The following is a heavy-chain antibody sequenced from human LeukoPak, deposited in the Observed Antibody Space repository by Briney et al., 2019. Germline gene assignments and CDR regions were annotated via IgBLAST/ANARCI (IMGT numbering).Heavy chain of an antibody. CDR2: IYYSGST. CDR1: GGSISSGGYY. V-gene: IGHV4-31*03. Sequence: PSETLSLTCTVSGGSISSGGYYWSWIRQHPGKGLEWIGYIYYSGSTYYNPSLKSRVTISVDTSKNQFSLKLSSVTAADTAVYYCARQREYYESSGYYSFDYWGQGTLVTVSS. D-gene: IGHD3-22*01. CDR3: ARQREYYESSGYYSFDY. J-gene: IGHJ4*02.